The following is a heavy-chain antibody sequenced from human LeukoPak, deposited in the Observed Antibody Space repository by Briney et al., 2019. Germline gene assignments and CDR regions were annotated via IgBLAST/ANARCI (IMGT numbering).Heavy chain of an antibody. J-gene: IGHJ4*02. V-gene: IGHV3-30-3*01. CDR2: ISYDGSNK. CDR3: ARVKYSGSYYVDY. Sequence: GRSLRLSCAASGFTFSSYAMHWVRQAPGKGLEWVAVISYDGSNKYYADSVKGRFTISRDNSKNTLYLQMNSLRAEDTAVYYCARVKYSGSYYVDYWGQGTLVTV. D-gene: IGHD1-26*01. CDR1: GFTFSSYA.